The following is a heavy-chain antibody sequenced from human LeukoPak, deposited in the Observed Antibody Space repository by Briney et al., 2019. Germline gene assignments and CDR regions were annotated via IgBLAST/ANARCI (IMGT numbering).Heavy chain of an antibody. D-gene: IGHD6-19*01. V-gene: IGHV3-23*01. CDR1: GFTFSDYG. CDR2: ISDSGGST. CDR3: AKISSGWYPAWFDP. J-gene: IGHJ5*02. Sequence: PGGSLRLSCAASGFTFSDYGMTWVRQAPGKGLEWVSAISDSGGSTHYADSVKGRFTIPRDNSKNTLYLQMNSLRADDTAVYYCAKISSGWYPAWFDPWGQGTLVTVSS.